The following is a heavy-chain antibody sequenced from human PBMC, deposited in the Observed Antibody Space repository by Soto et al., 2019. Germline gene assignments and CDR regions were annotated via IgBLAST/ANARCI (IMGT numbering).Heavy chain of an antibody. CDR3: ARDPGSSWRNNWFAP. J-gene: IGHJ5*02. Sequence: SETLSLTCTVSGGSISSGDYYWSWIRQPPGKGLEWIGYIYHSGSTNYNPSLMSRVSMSVDKSKNQFSLRLNSVTAADTAVYYCARDPGSSWRNNWFAPWGLGTLVTVSS. V-gene: IGHV4-30-4*01. CDR2: IYHSGST. CDR1: GGSISSGDYY. D-gene: IGHD6-13*01.